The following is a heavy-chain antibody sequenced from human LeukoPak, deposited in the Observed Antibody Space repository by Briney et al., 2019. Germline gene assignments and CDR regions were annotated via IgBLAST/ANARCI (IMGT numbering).Heavy chain of an antibody. CDR3: ARGRFEYSSSSGLVHDYYYYMDV. CDR1: GGSISSYY. CDR2: IYYSGST. D-gene: IGHD6-6*01. V-gene: IGHV4-59*01. Sequence: SETLSLTCTVSGGSISSYYWSWIRQPPGKGLEWIGYIYYSGSTNYNPSLKSRVTISVDTSKNQFSLKLSSVTAADTAVYYCARGRFEYSSSSGLVHDYYYYMDVWGKGTTVTVSS. J-gene: IGHJ6*03.